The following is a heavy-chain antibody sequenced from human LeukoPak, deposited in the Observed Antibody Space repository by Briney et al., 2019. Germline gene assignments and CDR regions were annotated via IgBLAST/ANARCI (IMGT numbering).Heavy chain of an antibody. CDR2: ISSSGSTI. CDR3: ARGRGIVVVITTSSGYFQH. D-gene: IGHD3-22*01. CDR1: GFTFSSDG. J-gene: IGHJ1*01. Sequence: PGRSLRLSCAASGFTFSSDGMHWVRQAPGKGLEWVSYISSSGSTIYYADSVKGRFTISRDNAKNSLYLQMSSLRAEGTAVYYCARGRGIVVVITTSSGYFQHWGQGTLVTVSS. V-gene: IGHV3-48*04.